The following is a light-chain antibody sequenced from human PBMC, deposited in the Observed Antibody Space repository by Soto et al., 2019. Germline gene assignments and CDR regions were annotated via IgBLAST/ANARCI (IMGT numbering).Light chain of an antibody. V-gene: IGKV3-20*01. CDR1: QSVTSSS. CDR3: QQYGGSPYT. J-gene: IGKJ2*01. Sequence: EIVLTQSPGTLSLSPGERATLSCRASQSVTSSSLAWYQQKAGQAPRLLISGASTRATGIPDRFSGSGSGTDSTLTIIRLEPEDFAVYYCQQYGGSPYTFGQGTKLELK. CDR2: GAS.